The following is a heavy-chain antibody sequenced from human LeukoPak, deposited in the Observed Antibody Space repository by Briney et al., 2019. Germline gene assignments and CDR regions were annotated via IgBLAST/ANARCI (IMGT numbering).Heavy chain of an antibody. V-gene: IGHV4-34*01. CDR1: GGSFSGYY. Sequence: SETLSLTCAVYGGSFSGYYWSWIRQPPGKGLEWIGEINHSGSTNYNPSLKSRVTISVDTSKNQFSLKLGSVTAADTAVYYCARRPGDYWGQGTLVTVSS. CDR2: INHSGST. CDR3: ARRPGDY. J-gene: IGHJ4*02.